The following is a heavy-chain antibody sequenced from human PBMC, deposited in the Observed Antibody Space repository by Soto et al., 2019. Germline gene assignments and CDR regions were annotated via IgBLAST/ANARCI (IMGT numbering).Heavy chain of an antibody. CDR1: GFTFSSYA. Sequence: GGSLRLSCAASGFTFSSYAMHWVRQAPGKGLDWVAVISYDGSNKYYADSVKGRFTISRDNSKNTLYLQMNSLRAEDTAVYYCVSFMVRGVIPPIYYYGMDVWGQGTTVTVSS. D-gene: IGHD3-10*01. J-gene: IGHJ6*02. V-gene: IGHV3-30-3*01. CDR2: ISYDGSNK. CDR3: VSFMVRGVIPPIYYYGMDV.